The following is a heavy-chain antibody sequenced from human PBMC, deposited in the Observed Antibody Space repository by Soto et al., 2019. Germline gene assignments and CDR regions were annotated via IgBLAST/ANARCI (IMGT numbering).Heavy chain of an antibody. CDR3: ARGIATVTTFPRFDYYYYMDV. J-gene: IGHJ6*03. CDR1: GGSISSGGYY. D-gene: IGHD4-17*01. Sequence: SETLSLTCTVSGGSISSGGYYWSWIRQHPGKGLEWIGYIYYSGSTYYNPSLKSRVTISVDTSKNQISLKLSSVTAADTAVYYCARGIATVTTFPRFDYYYYMDVWGKGTTVTVSS. V-gene: IGHV4-31*03. CDR2: IYYSGST.